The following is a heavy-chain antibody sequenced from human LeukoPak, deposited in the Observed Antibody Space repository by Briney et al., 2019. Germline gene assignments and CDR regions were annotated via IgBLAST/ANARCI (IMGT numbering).Heavy chain of an antibody. J-gene: IGHJ4*02. CDR1: GYSISSGYY. V-gene: IGHV4-38-2*02. D-gene: IGHD4-17*01. CDR2: VYYSGNT. Sequence: NPSETLSLTCTVSGYSISSGYYWGWIRQPPGKGLEWIGSVYYSGNTYYNPSLKSRVTISVDTSKNQFSLKLRSVTAADTAMYYCARQGYADFSSRPFDYWGQGTLVTVSS. CDR3: ARQGYADFSSRPFDY.